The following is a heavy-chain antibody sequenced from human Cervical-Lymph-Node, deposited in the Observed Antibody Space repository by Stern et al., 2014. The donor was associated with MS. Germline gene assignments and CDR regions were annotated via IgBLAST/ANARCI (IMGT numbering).Heavy chain of an antibody. Sequence: QLVQSGSEVKKPGASVKVSCKASEYTHNNYLIHWVRQAPGQRPDWMGVINPSGATNYAQKVQDRVTMTTDASKSTFYMELSRLRSEDTAVYYCAVRYCSGGRCYSVPDVWGQGTTVIVSS. V-gene: IGHV1-46*02. CDR3: AVRYCSGGRCYSVPDV. D-gene: IGHD2-15*01. CDR1: EYTHNNYL. CDR2: INPSGAT. J-gene: IGHJ6*02.